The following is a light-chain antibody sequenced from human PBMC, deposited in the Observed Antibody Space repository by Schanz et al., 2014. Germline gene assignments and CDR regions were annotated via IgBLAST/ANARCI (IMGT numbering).Light chain of an antibody. CDR2: EVN. J-gene: IGLJ2*01. CDR1: SSDVGAYNF. Sequence: QSALTQPPSASGSPGQSVTISCTGTSSDVGAYNFVSWYEQHPGKAPKLMINEVNKRPSGVPDRFSGSKSGDTASLTVSGLQAEDEADYYCSSYGGSNFVVFGGGTKLTVL. CDR3: SSYGGSNFVV. V-gene: IGLV2-8*01.